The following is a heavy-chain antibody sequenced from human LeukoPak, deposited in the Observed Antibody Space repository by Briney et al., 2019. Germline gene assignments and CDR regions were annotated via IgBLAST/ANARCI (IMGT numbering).Heavy chain of an antibody. J-gene: IGHJ4*02. CDR3: ARDSVEASNYFDY. CDR1: GFTFSNYW. Sequence: PGGSLRLSCAASGFTFSNYWMSWVRQAPGKGLEWVANIKQDGSEKYYVDSVKGRFTISRDNAKNSLYLQMNSLRVEDTVVYYCARDSVEASNYFDYWGQGTLVTVSS. V-gene: IGHV3-7*01. CDR2: IKQDGSEK. D-gene: IGHD4-23*01.